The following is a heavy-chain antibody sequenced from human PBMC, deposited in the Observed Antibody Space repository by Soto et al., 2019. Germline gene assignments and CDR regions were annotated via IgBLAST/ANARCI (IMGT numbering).Heavy chain of an antibody. CDR1: GYTFSSNY. D-gene: IGHD3-10*01. Sequence: GASVKVSCKASGYTFSSNYMHWVRQAPGQGLEWMGVINPSGGSTTYAQKFQGRVTMTRDTSTSTVYMELSSLRSEDTAVYYCARVPMVRRIYFDYWGQGTLVTVS. CDR2: INPSGGST. V-gene: IGHV1-46*01. J-gene: IGHJ4*02. CDR3: ARVPMVRRIYFDY.